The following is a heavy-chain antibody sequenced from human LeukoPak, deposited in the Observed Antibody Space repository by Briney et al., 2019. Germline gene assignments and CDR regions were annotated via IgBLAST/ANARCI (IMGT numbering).Heavy chain of an antibody. CDR2: ISVYNGKT. V-gene: IGHV1-18*01. CDR1: GYDFSSYG. CDR3: ARHMTTVVTSLDY. Sequence: GASVKVSCKASGYDFSSYGISWVRHAPGQGLQWMGWISVYNGKTNYGPLQGRVTMTTDTSTGTAYMALRNLKAEDTAMYYCARHMTTVVTSLDYWGQGTLVTVSS. J-gene: IGHJ4*02. D-gene: IGHD4-23*01.